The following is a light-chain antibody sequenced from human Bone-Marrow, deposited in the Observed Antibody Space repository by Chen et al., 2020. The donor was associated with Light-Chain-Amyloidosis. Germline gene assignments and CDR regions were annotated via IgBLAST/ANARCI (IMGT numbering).Light chain of an antibody. Sequence: SYELTQPPSGYVSPGQTARITCSGDDLPTKYAYWYQQKPGQAPVLVIHRDTERPSGISERFSGSSSGTTATLTISGVQAEDEADYHCQSADSSGTYEVIFGGGTKLTVL. CDR2: RDT. J-gene: IGLJ2*01. V-gene: IGLV3-25*03. CDR1: DLPTKY. CDR3: QSADSSGTYEVI.